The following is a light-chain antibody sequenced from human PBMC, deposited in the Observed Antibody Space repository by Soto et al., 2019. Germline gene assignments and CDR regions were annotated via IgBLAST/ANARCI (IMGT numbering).Light chain of an antibody. CDR1: SSNFGSNY. CDR2: RNN. J-gene: IGLJ2*01. V-gene: IGLV1-47*01. Sequence: QLVLTQPPSASGTPGQRVTISCSGSSSNFGSNYVYWYQQLPGTAPKLLIYRNNQRPSGVPDRFSGSKSGTSASLAISGLRSEDEADYYCAAWDDSLSGLVFGGGTKLTVL. CDR3: AAWDDSLSGLV.